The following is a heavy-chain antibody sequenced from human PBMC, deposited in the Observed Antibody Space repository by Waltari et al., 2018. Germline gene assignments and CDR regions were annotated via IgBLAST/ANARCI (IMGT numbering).Heavy chain of an antibody. CDR3: ARGYSSFLDY. CDR2: IYHSGST. D-gene: IGHD6-6*01. CDR1: GYSISSGYS. V-gene: IGHV4-38-2*01. Sequence: QVQLQESGPGLVKPSETLSLTCAVSGYSISSGYSWGWIRQPPGKGLEWIGSIYHSGSTYYNPSLKSRVTISVDTSKNQFSLKLSSVTAADTAVYYCARGYSSFLDYWGQGTLVTVSS. J-gene: IGHJ4*02.